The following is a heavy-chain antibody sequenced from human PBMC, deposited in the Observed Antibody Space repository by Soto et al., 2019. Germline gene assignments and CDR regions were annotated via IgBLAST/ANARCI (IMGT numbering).Heavy chain of an antibody. J-gene: IGHJ4*02. Sequence: EVQILESGGGFVQPGGSLRLSCAASGFPFSNYAMAWVCQAPGKGLEWVSAISGTTGHAFYADSVKDRFTISRDNSKNTLYLQMDSLRAEDTAVYHCARAPSEYIWGSYLRYYEYWGQGTLVTVSS. CDR3: ARAPSEYIWGSYLRYYEY. CDR1: GFPFSNYA. D-gene: IGHD3-16*01. CDR2: ISGTTGHA. V-gene: IGHV3-23*01.